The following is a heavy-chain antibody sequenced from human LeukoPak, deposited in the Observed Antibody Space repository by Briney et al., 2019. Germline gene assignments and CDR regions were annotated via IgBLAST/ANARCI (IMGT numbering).Heavy chain of an antibody. CDR1: GFTFSSYS. D-gene: IGHD3-10*01. CDR3: AREIGGSGSYYTFTEHNDY. J-gene: IGHJ4*02. Sequence: GGSLRLSCAASGFTFSSYSMNWVRQAPGKGLEWVSSISSSSSYIYCADSVKGRFTISRDNAKNSLYLQMNSLRAEDTAVYYCAREIGGSGSYYTFTEHNDYWGQGTLVTVSS. V-gene: IGHV3-21*01. CDR2: ISSSSSYI.